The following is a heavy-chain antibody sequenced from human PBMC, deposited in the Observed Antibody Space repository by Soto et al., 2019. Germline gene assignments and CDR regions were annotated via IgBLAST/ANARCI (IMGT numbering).Heavy chain of an antibody. CDR1: GFTFSSYA. J-gene: IGHJ4*02. V-gene: IGHV3-23*04. CDR3: AKGRGQNWNFDY. D-gene: IGHD1-1*01. Sequence: EVQLVESGGGAVQPGGSLRLSCAASGFTFSSYAMHWVRRPPAKGLEWVSSISGIGGTAYYADSVKGRFSISRDILVNTIYMQMNSMRAEDTAVYYCAKGRGQNWNFDYCGQGTLVTVSP. CDR2: ISGIGGTA.